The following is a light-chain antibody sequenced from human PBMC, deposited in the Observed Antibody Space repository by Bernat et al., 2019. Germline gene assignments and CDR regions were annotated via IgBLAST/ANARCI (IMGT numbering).Light chain of an antibody. J-gene: IGLJ2*01. CDR1: SSDVGRYIY. CDR3: SSYTTSSTLVL. V-gene: IGLV2-14*03. Sequence: QSALTQPASVSGSPGQSITISCTGTSSDVGRYIYVSWYQQHPGKAPKLMIYDVSNRPSGVSNRFSGSKSGNTASLTISGLQAEDEADYYCSSYTTSSTLVLFGGGTTLTVL. CDR2: DVS.